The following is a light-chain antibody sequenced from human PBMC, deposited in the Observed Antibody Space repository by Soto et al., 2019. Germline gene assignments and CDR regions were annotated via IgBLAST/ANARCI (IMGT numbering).Light chain of an antibody. Sequence: EIVLTQSPDTLSLSPGERATLFCRASQTLSINSLAWYQQKPGQAPRLLIYAASNRDTGIPDRFNGSGSGTDFALTINRLEPEDFAVYYCQQSDGAPLTFGPGTKVDVK. CDR1: QTLSINS. CDR2: AAS. V-gene: IGKV3-20*01. J-gene: IGKJ3*01. CDR3: QQSDGAPLT.